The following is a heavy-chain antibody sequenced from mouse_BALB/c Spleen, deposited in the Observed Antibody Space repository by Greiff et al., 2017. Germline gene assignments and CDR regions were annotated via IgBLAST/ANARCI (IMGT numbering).Heavy chain of an antibody. Sequence: EVKLMESGGGLVKPGGSLKLSCAASGFAFSSYDMSWVRQTPEKRLEWVAYISSGGGSTYYPDTVKGRFTISRDNAKNTLYLQMSSLKSEDTAMYYCARQNYGSSYGYAMDYWGQGTSVTVSS. CDR3: ARQNYGSSYGYAMDY. J-gene: IGHJ4*01. CDR2: ISSGGGST. D-gene: IGHD1-1*01. V-gene: IGHV5-12-1*01. CDR1: GFAFSSYD.